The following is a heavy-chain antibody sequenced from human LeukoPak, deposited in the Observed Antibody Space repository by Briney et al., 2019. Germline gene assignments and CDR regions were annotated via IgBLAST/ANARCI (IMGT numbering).Heavy chain of an antibody. V-gene: IGHV4-34*01. D-gene: IGHD6-19*01. CDR2: INHSGST. J-gene: IGHJ4*02. CDR3: ARHHDSSGWYYFDY. Sequence: PSETLSLTCAVYGGSFSGYYWSWIRQPPGKGLEWIGEINHSGSTNYNPSLKSRVTISVDTSKNQFSLKLSSVTAADTAVYYCARHHDSSGWYYFDYWGQGTLVTVSS. CDR1: GGSFSGYY.